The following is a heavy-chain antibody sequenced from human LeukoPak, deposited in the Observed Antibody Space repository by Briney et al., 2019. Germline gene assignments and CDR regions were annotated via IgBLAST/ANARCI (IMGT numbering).Heavy chain of an antibody. J-gene: IGHJ4*02. V-gene: IGHV4-59*08. CDR2: IYYSGST. CDR3: VRSIAALVVPFDY. D-gene: IGHD6-13*01. Sequence: SETLSLTCTVSGGSISSYYWSWIRQPPGKGLEWIGYIYYSGSTNYNPSLKSRVTISVDTSKNQFSLKLSSVTAADTAVYYCVRSIAALVVPFDYWGQGTLVTVSS. CDR1: GGSISSYY.